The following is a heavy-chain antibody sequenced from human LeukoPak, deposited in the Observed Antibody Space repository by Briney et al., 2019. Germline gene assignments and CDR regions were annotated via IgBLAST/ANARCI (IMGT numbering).Heavy chain of an antibody. CDR2: INHSGST. CDR1: GGSFSGYY. J-gene: IGHJ4*02. Sequence: SETLSLTCAVYGGSFSGYYWSWIRQPPGKGLEWIGEINHSGSTNYNPSLKSRVTISVDTSKNQFSLKLSSVTDADTAVYYCARDPGYSKPVDYWGQGTLVTVSS. CDR3: ARDPGYSKPVDY. V-gene: IGHV4-34*01. D-gene: IGHD6-13*01.